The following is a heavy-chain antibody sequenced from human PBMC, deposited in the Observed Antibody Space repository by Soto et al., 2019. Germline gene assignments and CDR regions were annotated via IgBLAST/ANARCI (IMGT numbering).Heavy chain of an antibody. D-gene: IGHD6-19*01. Sequence: SATLSLTCAVYGGSFSGYYWSWIRQPPGKGLEWIGEINHSGSTNYNPSLKSRVTISVDTSKNQFSLKLSSVTAADTAVYYCARRAVAGSTYYYYGMDVWGQGTTVTVS. CDR2: INHSGST. V-gene: IGHV4-34*01. CDR3: ARRAVAGSTYYYYGMDV. CDR1: GGSFSGYY. J-gene: IGHJ6*02.